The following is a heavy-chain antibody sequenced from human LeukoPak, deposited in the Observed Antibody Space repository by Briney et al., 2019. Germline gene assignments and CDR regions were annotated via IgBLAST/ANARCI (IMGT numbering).Heavy chain of an antibody. CDR2: IIPIFGTA. D-gene: IGHD3-22*01. J-gene: IGHJ1*01. V-gene: IGHV1-69*05. CDR3: ARVGGNYYDSSGSEYFRH. CDR1: GGTFSSYA. Sequence: ASVKVSCKASGGTFSSYAISWVRQAPGQGLEWMGGIIPIFGTANYAQKFQGRVTITTDESTSTAYMELSSLRSEDTAVYYCARVGGNYYDSSGSEYFRHWGQGTLVTVSS.